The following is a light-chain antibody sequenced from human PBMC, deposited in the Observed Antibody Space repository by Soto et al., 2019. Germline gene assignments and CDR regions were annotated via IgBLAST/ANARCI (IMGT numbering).Light chain of an antibody. J-gene: IGKJ1*01. CDR1: QSVDRNY. CDR2: GAS. V-gene: IGKV3-20*01. Sequence: EIVLTQSPGTLSLSPGESATLSCRASQSVDRNYLAWFQQKPGQAPRLLIYGASSRATGIPPRFSGSGSGTEFVLTISGLEPEDFAVYYCHQFASTPRTFDQGTKVERK. CDR3: HQFASTPRT.